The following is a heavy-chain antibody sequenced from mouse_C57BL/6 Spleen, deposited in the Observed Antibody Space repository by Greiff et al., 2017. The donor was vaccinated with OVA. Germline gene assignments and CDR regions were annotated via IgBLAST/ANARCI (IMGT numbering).Heavy chain of an antibody. CDR2: IDPENGDT. D-gene: IGHD3-2*02. CDR3: TTGSGTGRFAY. J-gene: IGHJ3*01. CDR1: GFNIKDDY. V-gene: IGHV14-4*01. Sequence: DVQLQESGAELVRPGASVKLSCTASGFNIKDDYMHWVKQRPEQGLEWIGWIDPENGDTEYASKFQGKATITADTSSNTAYLQLSSLTSEDTAVYYCTTGSGTGRFAYWGQGTLVTVSA.